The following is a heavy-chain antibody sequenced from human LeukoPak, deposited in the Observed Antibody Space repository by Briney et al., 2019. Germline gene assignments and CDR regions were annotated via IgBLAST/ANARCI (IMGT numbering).Heavy chain of an antibody. CDR2: IWYDGSNK. D-gene: IGHD3-22*01. Sequence: GGSLRLSCAASGFTFSSYGMHWVRQAPGKGLEWVAVIWYDGSNKYYADSVKGRSTISRDNSKNTLYMQMNSLRAKDTGVYYCAGDYYERSGSYHGDSGLDWGQGTLVTVSS. CDR1: GFTFSSYG. CDR3: AGDYYERSGSYHGDSGLD. J-gene: IGHJ4*02. V-gene: IGHV3-33*01.